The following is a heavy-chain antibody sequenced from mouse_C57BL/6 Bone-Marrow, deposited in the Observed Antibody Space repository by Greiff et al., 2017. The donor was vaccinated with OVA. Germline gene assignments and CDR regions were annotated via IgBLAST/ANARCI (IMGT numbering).Heavy chain of an antibody. Sequence: EVKLMESGPELVKPGASVKISCKASGYSFTDYNMNWVKQSNGKSLEWIGVINPNYGTTSYNQKFKGKATLTVDQSSSTAYMQLNSLTSEDSAVYYCARWEGFQYYFDYWGQGTTLTGSS. CDR2: INPNYGTT. CDR1: GYSFTDYN. D-gene: IGHD4-1*01. CDR3: ARWEGFQYYFDY. V-gene: IGHV1-39*01. J-gene: IGHJ2*01.